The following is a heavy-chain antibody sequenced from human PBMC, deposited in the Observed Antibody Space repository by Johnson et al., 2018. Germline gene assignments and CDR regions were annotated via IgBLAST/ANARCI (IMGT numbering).Heavy chain of an antibody. CDR2: INHSGST. Sequence: QVQLQQWGAGLLKPSETLSLTCAVYGGSFSGYYWSWIRQPPGKGLEWIGEINHSGSTNYNPSLKSRVTISVDTSKNQFSLKLSSVTAADTAVYYCARDGITLGAVDIWGQGTMVTVSS. J-gene: IGHJ3*02. D-gene: IGHD3-10*01. CDR3: ARDGITLGAVDI. V-gene: IGHV4-34*01. CDR1: GGSFSGYY.